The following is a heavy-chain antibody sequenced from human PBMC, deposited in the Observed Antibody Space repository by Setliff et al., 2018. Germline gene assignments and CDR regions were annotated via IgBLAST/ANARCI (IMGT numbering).Heavy chain of an antibody. J-gene: IGHJ4*02. CDR2: IIPIFGTA. V-gene: IGHV1-69*13. Sequence: ASVKVSCKASGGTFSSYAISWVRQAPGQGLEWMGGIIPIFGTANYAQKFQGRVTITADESTSTAYMELSSLRSEDTAVYYCARKGLDYSLHFDYWGQGTLVTVSS. D-gene: IGHD5-18*01. CDR1: GGTFSSYA. CDR3: ARKGLDYSLHFDY.